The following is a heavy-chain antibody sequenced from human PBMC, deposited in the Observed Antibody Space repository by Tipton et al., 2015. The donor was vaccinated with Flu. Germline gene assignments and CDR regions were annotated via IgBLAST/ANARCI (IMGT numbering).Heavy chain of an antibody. CDR3: AKDRKGLAYYFDY. J-gene: IGHJ4*02. D-gene: IGHD6-19*01. CDR1: GFNFSSYG. CDR2: ISYDGSNK. Sequence: SLRLSCAASGFNFSSYGMHWVRQAPGKGLEWVAVISYDGSNKYYADSVKGRFTISRDNSKNTLYLQMNSLRAEDTAVYFCAKDRKGLAYYFDYWGQGTLVTVAS. V-gene: IGHV3-30*18.